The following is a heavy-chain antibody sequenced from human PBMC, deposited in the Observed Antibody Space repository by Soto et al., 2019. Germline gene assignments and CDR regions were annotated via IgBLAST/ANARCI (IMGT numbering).Heavy chain of an antibody. CDR3: AQEELRGSYYDNLTGYRIIDY. CDR1: GFTFSSYA. V-gene: IGHV3-23*01. J-gene: IGHJ4*02. D-gene: IGHD3-9*01. CDR2: ISGSGGST. Sequence: EVQLLESGGGLVQPGGSLRLSCAASGFTFSSYAMSWVRQAPGKGLEWVSAISGSGGSTYYEDSVKGRFTISRDNSKNTLNLRMSSLRAEDTAVYYCAQEELRGSYYDNLTGYRIIDYWGQGAMVPVSS.